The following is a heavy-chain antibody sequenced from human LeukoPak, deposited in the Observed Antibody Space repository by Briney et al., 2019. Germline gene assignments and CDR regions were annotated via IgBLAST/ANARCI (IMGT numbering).Heavy chain of an antibody. J-gene: IGHJ6*02. CDR3: ARDQWFDYDFWSGYYPYYGMDV. Sequence: GGSLRLSCAASGFTFSSYAMSWVRQAPGKGLEWVSYISSSSSTIYYADSVKGRFTISRDNAKNSLYLQMNSLRAEDTAVYYCARDQWFDYDFWSGYYPYYGMDVWGQGTTVTVSS. V-gene: IGHV3-48*01. D-gene: IGHD3-3*01. CDR1: GFTFSSYA. CDR2: ISSSSSTI.